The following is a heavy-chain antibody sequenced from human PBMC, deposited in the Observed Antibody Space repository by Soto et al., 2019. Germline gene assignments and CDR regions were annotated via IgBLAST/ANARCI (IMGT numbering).Heavy chain of an antibody. Sequence: EVQLVESGGGLVQPGGSLRLSCAASGFTVSNRYMSWVRQAPGKGLEWVSVMYSGGSPYYADSVKGRFTISRDNSKNTLYLQMNSLRAEDTAVYYCVRDTHKDYWGHGTLVTVSS. CDR1: GFTVSNRY. J-gene: IGHJ4*01. CDR2: MYSGGSP. D-gene: IGHD2-15*01. CDR3: VRDTHKDY. V-gene: IGHV3-66*01.